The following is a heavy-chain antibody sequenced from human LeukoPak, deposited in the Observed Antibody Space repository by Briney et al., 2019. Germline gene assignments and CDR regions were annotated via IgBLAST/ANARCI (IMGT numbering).Heavy chain of an antibody. CDR3: AGDHYSKIDY. Sequence: GGSLRLSCAASGFVFSNFLMHWVRQAAGKGLVWVSRVATDGNPTDYADFVQGPITISRDNTKNTVYLKINNLRAEHTAVYYCAGDHYSKIDYWGQGPLVTVSS. CDR2: VATDGNPT. D-gene: IGHD2-15*01. V-gene: IGHV3-74*01. CDR1: GFVFSNFL. J-gene: IGHJ4*02.